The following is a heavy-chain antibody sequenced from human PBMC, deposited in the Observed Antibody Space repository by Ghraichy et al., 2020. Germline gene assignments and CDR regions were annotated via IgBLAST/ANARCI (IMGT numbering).Heavy chain of an antibody. Sequence: GGSLRLSCVASGFTFSIYEMNWVRQAPGKGLEWVSYISSSGTIYYADSVKGRFTISRDNAKNSLYLQMNGLRTEDTAVYYCARCGGSNFWYFDLWGRGTLVTVSS. V-gene: IGHV3-48*03. D-gene: IGHD5-24*01. CDR1: GFTFSIYE. CDR3: ARCGGSNFWYFDL. J-gene: IGHJ2*01. CDR2: ISSSGTI.